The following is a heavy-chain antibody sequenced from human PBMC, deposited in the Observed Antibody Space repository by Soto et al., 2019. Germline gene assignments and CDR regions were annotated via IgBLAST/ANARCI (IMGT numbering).Heavy chain of an antibody. CDR2: IKSKTDGGTT. D-gene: IGHD1-26*01. CDR1: GFTFSNAW. V-gene: IGHV3-15*01. Sequence: GGSLRLSCAASGFTFSNAWMSWVRQAPGKGLEWVGRIKSKTDGGTTDYAAPVKGRFTISRDDSKNTLYLEMNSLKTEDTAVYYCTTGVGQVGATGAFDYWGQGTLVTVSS. J-gene: IGHJ4*02. CDR3: TTGVGQVGATGAFDY.